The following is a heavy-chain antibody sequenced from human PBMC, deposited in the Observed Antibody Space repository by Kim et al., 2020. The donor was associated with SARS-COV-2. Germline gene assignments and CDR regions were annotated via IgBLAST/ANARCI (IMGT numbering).Heavy chain of an antibody. CDR2: ISFDGSIK. J-gene: IGHJ4*02. D-gene: IGHD6-13*01. V-gene: IGHV3-30-3*01. CDR1: GFTFGTFA. Sequence: GGSLRLSCAPSGFTFGTFAMHWVRQSPVQGLEWVAVISFDGSIKRHADSVTGRFTISRDNSENTIYLQMDSLRTEDTAIYYCARAYNSNWHNFDYWGQGTLVTVSS. CDR3: ARAYNSNWHNFDY.